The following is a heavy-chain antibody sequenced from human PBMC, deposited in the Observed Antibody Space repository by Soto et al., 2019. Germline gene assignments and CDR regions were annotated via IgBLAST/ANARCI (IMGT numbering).Heavy chain of an antibody. CDR3: AKDGKDILTGYQGH. CDR2: ISWNSGSI. CDR1: GFTFDDYA. D-gene: IGHD3-9*01. Sequence: EVQLVESGGGLVQPGRSLRLSCAASGFTFDDYAMHWVRQAPGKGLEWVSGISWNSGSIGYVDSVKGRFTISRDNAKNSLYLQMNSLRAEDTALYYCAKDGKDILTGYQGHWGQGTLVTVSS. J-gene: IGHJ4*02. V-gene: IGHV3-9*01.